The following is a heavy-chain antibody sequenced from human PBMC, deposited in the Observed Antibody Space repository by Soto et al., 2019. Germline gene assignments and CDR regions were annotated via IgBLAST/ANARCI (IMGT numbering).Heavy chain of an antibody. D-gene: IGHD4-17*01. J-gene: IGHJ6*02. CDR1: GGTFSSYA. V-gene: IGHV1-69*13. Sequence: SVKVSCKASGGTFSSYAISWVRQAPGQGLEWMGGIIPIFGTANYAQKFQGRVTITADESTSTAYMELSSLRSEDTAVYYCARGAYGMGGYYYGMDVWGQGTTVTVSS. CDR3: ARGAYGMGGYYYGMDV. CDR2: IIPIFGTA.